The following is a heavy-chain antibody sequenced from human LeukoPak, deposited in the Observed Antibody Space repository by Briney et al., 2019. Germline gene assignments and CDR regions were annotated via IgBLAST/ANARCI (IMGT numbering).Heavy chain of an antibody. CDR3: VRDRGTATVRSFDI. D-gene: IGHD4-17*01. Sequence: PGGSLRLSCAASGFTFSNFWMSWVRQAPGKGLEWVANIEQYGSEKYYVDSVKGRFIISRDNAENSLYLQMNSLRVEDTALYHCVRDRGTATVRSFDIWGQGTMVTVSS. V-gene: IGHV3-7*01. CDR2: IEQYGSEK. CDR1: GFTFSNFW. J-gene: IGHJ3*02.